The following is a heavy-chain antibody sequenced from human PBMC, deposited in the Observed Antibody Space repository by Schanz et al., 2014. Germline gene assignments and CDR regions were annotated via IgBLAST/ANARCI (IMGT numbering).Heavy chain of an antibody. CDR3: AKGRGGTSSEGLDQYYGMDV. J-gene: IGHJ6*02. CDR2: ISSYSTI. Sequence: EVQLVESGGGLVQPGGSLRLSCTASGFTFRDYSMNWVRQAPGKGPEWISYISSYSTIHYADSVKGRFTISRDNSKNMLYLQMNSLRGEDTAVYFCAKGRGGTSSEGLDQYYGMDVWGQGTTVTVSS. V-gene: IGHV3-48*01. CDR1: GFTFRDYS. D-gene: IGHD6-6*01.